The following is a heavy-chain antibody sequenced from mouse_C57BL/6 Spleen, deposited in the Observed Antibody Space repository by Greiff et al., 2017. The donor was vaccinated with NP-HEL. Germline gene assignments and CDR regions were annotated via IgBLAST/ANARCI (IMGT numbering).Heavy chain of an antibody. D-gene: IGHD2-4*01. CDR3: ARGSDYDRNYYAMDY. CDR1: GYTFTDYN. V-gene: IGHV1-22*01. Sequence: EVQLQQSGPELVKPGASVKMSCKASGYTFTDYNMHWVKQSHGKSLEWIGYINPNNGGTSYNQKFKGKATLTVNKSSSTAYMELRSLTSEDSAVYYCARGSDYDRNYYAMDYWGQGTSVTVSS. J-gene: IGHJ4*01. CDR2: INPNNGGT.